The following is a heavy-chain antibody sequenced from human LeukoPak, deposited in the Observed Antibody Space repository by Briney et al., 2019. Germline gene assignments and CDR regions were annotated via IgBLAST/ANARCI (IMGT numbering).Heavy chain of an antibody. CDR1: GFTFDDYG. J-gene: IGHJ4*02. Sequence: GGSLRLSCAASGFTFDDYGMSWVRQAPGKGLEWVSGINWNGGSTGYADSVEGRFTISRDNAKNSLYLQMNSLRAEDTALYYCARRPEYSSSSGPSNFDYWGQGTLVTVSS. CDR3: ARRPEYSSSSGPSNFDY. D-gene: IGHD6-6*01. V-gene: IGHV3-20*04. CDR2: INWNGGST.